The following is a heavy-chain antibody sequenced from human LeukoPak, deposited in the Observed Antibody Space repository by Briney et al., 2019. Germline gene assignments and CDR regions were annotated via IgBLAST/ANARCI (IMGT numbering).Heavy chain of an antibody. V-gene: IGHV1-69*13. J-gene: IGHJ4*02. D-gene: IGHD3-3*01. CDR3: ARDEGGDFWSGYYGD. CDR2: IIPIFGTA. CDR1: GGTFSSYA. Sequence: GASVKVSCKASGGTFSSYAISWVRQAPGQGLEWMGGIIPIFGTANYAQKFQGRVTTTADESTSTAYMELSSLRSEDTAVYYCARDEGGDFWSGYYGDWGQGTLVTVSS.